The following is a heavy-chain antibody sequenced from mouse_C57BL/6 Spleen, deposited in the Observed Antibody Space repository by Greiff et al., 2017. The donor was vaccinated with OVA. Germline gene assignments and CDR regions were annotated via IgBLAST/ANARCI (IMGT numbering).Heavy chain of an antibody. Sequence: QVHVKQSGAELVKPGASVKLSCKASGYTFTEYTIHWVKQRSGQGLEWIGWFYPGSGSIKYNEKFKDKATLTADKSSSTVYMELSRLTSEDSAVYFCARHEEDYSNPYAMDYWGQGTSVTVSS. D-gene: IGHD2-5*01. CDR1: GYTFTEYT. V-gene: IGHV1-62-2*01. J-gene: IGHJ4*01. CDR3: ARHEEDYSNPYAMDY. CDR2: FYPGSGSI.